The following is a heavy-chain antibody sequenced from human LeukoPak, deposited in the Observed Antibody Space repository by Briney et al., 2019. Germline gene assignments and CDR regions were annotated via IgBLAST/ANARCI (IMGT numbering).Heavy chain of an antibody. CDR1: GGSFSGYY. V-gene: IGHV4-34*01. Sequence: SETLSLTCAVYGGSFSGYYWSWIRQPPGKGLEWIGEINHSGSTNYNPSLKSRVTMSVDTSKNQFSLKLSSVTAADTAVYYCARGSTVVTPRFDYWGQGTLVTVSS. CDR3: ARGSTVVTPRFDY. J-gene: IGHJ4*02. CDR2: INHSGST. D-gene: IGHD4-23*01.